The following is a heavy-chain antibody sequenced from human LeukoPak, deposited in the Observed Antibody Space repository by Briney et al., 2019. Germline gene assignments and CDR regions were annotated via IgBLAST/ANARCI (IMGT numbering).Heavy chain of an antibody. V-gene: IGHV1-69*06. CDR2: IIPIFGTA. Sequence: SVKVSCKASGGTFSSYAISWVRQAPGQGLEWMGGIIPIFGTANYAQKFQGRVTITADKSTSAAYMELSSLRSEDTAVYYCARSIGSSSCPDYWGQGTLVTVSS. D-gene: IGHD6-6*01. J-gene: IGHJ4*02. CDR1: GGTFSSYA. CDR3: ARSIGSSSCPDY.